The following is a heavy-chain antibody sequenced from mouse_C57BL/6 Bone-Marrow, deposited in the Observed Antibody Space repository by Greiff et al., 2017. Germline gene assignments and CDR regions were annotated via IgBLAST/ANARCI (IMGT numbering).Heavy chain of an antibody. CDR2: IYPGDGDT. Sequence: QVQLKQSGPELVKPGASVTISCKASGYAFSSSWMNWVKQRPGKGLEWIGRIYPGDGDTTYNGKFKGKATLTADKSSSTAYMQRSSLTSEDSAVYFCARGDTTVVDYWGQGTTRTVSS. CDR3: ARGDTTVVDY. V-gene: IGHV1-82*01. CDR1: GYAFSSSW. J-gene: IGHJ2*01. D-gene: IGHD1-1*01.